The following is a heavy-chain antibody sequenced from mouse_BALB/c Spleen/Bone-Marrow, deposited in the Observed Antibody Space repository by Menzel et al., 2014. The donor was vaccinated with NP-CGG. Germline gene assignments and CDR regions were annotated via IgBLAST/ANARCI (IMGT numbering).Heavy chain of an antibody. CDR1: GYTFTSYW. CDR2: IYPSDNYT. V-gene: IGHV1-69*02. J-gene: IGHJ2*01. Sequence: QVQLQQSGAELVRPGASVKLSCKTSGYTFTSYWINWVKQRPGQGLEWIGNIYPSDNYTNYNQKFKDKATLTVDISSTTAYMQPSSPTSEDSAVYYCTRTYEYFDYWGQGTTLTVSS. D-gene: IGHD2-3*01. CDR3: TRTYEYFDY.